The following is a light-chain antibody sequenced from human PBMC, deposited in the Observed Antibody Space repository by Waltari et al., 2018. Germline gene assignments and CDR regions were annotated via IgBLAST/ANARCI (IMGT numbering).Light chain of an antibody. J-gene: IGKJ3*01. V-gene: IGKV4-1*01. CDR2: WAS. CDR3: QQYQSTPFT. Sequence: DVVMTPSPDSLAVSLGERATLHCKSSHTISFYSTNKNYLTWYQQKPGQPPKLLIYWASTREAGVPDRFSGSGSGTDFTLTISSLQAEDVATYYCQQYQSTPFTFGPGTKVDIK. CDR1: HTISFYSTNKNY.